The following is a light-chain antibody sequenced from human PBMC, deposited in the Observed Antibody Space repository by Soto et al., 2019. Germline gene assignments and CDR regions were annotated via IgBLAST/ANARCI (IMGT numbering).Light chain of an antibody. J-gene: IGKJ2*01. CDR3: QQANGFPYT. Sequence: DIQMTQSPSSVSASVGDRVTITCRASQGISSWVAWYQQNPGKAPKLLIYAASSLQSGVPSRFSGSGSGTDFTLTISSLQPEDFATYYCQQANGFPYTFGQGTKLEIK. V-gene: IGKV1-12*01. CDR1: QGISSW. CDR2: AAS.